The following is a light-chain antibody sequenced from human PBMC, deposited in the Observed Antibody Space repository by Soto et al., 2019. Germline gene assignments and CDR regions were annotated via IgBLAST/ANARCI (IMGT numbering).Light chain of an antibody. Sequence: EIVLTQSPGTLSVSPGERATLSCRASQSVSSSYLAWYQQKRGQAPRLLIYGASSRATCIPDRFSGSGSGTDYTLPITRLEPEDFAVYYCQQYRRSSITFGQGTRLEIK. CDR2: GAS. CDR3: QQYRRSSIT. V-gene: IGKV3-20*01. J-gene: IGKJ5*01. CDR1: QSVSSSY.